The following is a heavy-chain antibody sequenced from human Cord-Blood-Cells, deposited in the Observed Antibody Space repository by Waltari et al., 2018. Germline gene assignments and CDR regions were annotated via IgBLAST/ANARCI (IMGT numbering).Heavy chain of an antibody. Sequence: QVQLVESGGGVVQPGGSLSLSCSASGFTFSSYGMHWVRQAPGKGLEWVAFIRYDGSNKYYADSVKGRFTISRDNSKNTLYLQMNSLRAEDTAVYYCAKSGAGTFDYWGQGTLVTVSS. CDR3: AKSGAGTFDY. D-gene: IGHD1-7*01. CDR1: GFTFSSYG. J-gene: IGHJ4*02. V-gene: IGHV3-30*02. CDR2: IRYDGSNK.